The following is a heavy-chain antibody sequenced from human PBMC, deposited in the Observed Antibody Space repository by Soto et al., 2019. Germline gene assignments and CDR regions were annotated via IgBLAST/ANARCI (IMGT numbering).Heavy chain of an antibody. Sequence: PSETLSLTCSVSGVSVSIRFYYLSWIRQPPGKRLEWIGFGYYSGSSTVNPSLKSRAIISVDTSRNQFSLKLTSVTAADTAVYYCARDLQSTDSYRYRGTFDIWGQGTVVTVSS. V-gene: IGHV4-61*01. CDR1: GVSVSIRFYY. D-gene: IGHD2-8*02. J-gene: IGHJ3*02. CDR2: GYYSGSS. CDR3: ARDLQSTDSYRYRGTFDI.